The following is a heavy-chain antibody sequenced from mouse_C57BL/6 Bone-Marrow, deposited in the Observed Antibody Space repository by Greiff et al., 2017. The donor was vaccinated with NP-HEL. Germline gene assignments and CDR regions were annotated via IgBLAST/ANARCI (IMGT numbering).Heavy chain of an antibody. CDR2: IYPGDGDT. CDR3: ARVRYKRFAY. D-gene: IGHD1-1*01. V-gene: IGHV1-82*01. J-gene: IGHJ3*01. Sequence: QVQLKESGPELVKPGASVKISCKASGYAFSSSWMNWVKQRPGKGLEWIGRIYPGDGDTNYNGKFKGKATLTADKSSSTAYMQLSSLTSEDSAVYFCARVRYKRFAYWGQGTLVTVSA. CDR1: GYAFSSSW.